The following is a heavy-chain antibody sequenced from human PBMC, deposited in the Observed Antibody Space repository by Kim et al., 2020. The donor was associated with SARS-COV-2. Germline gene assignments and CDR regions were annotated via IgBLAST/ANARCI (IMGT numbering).Heavy chain of an antibody. J-gene: IGHJ4*02. V-gene: IGHV3-23*01. CDR3: AKEDPKGYYYESSGYTY. CDR1: GFTFSSYV. Sequence: GGSLRLSCAASGFTFSSYVMSWVRQAPGKGLEWVSAISGSGGSTYYADAVKGRFTISRDNSKNTLYLQMNSLRAEDTAVYYCAKEDPKGYYYESSGYTYWGQGTLVTVSS. CDR2: ISGSGGST. D-gene: IGHD3-22*01.